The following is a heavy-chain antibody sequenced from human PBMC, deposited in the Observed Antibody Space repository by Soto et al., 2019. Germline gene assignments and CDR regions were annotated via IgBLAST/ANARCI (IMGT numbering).Heavy chain of an antibody. J-gene: IGHJ4*02. CDR3: ARDGYSGYVDY. Sequence: SETLSLSCTFSVGSISSGDYAWSWIRQPPGKGLEWIGYIYYSGSTYYNPSLKSRVTISVDTSKNQFSLKLSSVTAADTAVYYCARDGYSGYVDYWGQGTLVTVSS. CDR2: IYYSGST. D-gene: IGHD5-12*01. V-gene: IGHV4-30-4*01. CDR1: VGSISSGDYA.